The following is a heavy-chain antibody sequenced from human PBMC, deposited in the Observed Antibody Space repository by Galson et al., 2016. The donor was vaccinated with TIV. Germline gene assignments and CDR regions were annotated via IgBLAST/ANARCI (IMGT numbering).Heavy chain of an antibody. Sequence: SLRLSCAASGFTLRKYWINWVRQAPGKGLEWVANINEDGSNKYYVESVKGRFTISRDDAENSVYLQMNGLRAEDTSKYYCARDMAAVDSYWAQGTLVTVSS. CDR2: INEDGSNK. J-gene: IGHJ4*02. CDR3: ARDMAAVDSY. V-gene: IGHV3-7*01. D-gene: IGHD6-13*01. CDR1: GFTLRKYW.